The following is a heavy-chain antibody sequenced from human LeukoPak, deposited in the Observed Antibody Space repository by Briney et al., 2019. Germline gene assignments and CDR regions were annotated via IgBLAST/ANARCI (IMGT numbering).Heavy chain of an antibody. CDR2: IYYTGSA. CDR3: ARGDTYTPYWCY. Sequence: SETLSLTCTVSSGSVSNGDYYWSWLRQPPGKALEWIGYIYYTGSAYYNPSLGGRVTLSVDTSKNQFSVKLSSVTAADTAVYYCARGDTYTPYWCYWGQGTLVTVSS. V-gene: IGHV4-61*08. J-gene: IGHJ4*02. CDR1: SGSVSNGDYY. D-gene: IGHD3-16*01.